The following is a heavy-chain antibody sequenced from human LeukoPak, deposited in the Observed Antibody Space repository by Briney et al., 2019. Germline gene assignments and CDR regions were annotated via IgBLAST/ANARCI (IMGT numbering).Heavy chain of an antibody. Sequence: TGGSLRLSCAASGFTFSSYAMSWVRQVPGKGLEWVSAISGGGGITYYADSVKGRFTISRDNSKNTLYLQMSSLRAEDTAVYYCAKDTFSESRYGVLDSWGQGTLVTVSS. V-gene: IGHV3-23*01. CDR1: GFTFSSYA. J-gene: IGHJ4*02. CDR2: ISGGGGIT. D-gene: IGHD3-10*01. CDR3: AKDTFSESRYGVLDS.